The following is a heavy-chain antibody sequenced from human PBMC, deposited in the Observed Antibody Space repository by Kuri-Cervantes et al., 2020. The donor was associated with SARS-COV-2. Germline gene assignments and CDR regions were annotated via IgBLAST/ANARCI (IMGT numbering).Heavy chain of an antibody. CDR3: ARDRYSNYFGGPDY. J-gene: IGHJ4*02. Sequence: SVKVSCKTSGGTFSSYAISWVRQAPGQGPGWMGRIIPILDIANSAQGFQDRVTITADKSTNTVYMELSSLRSGDTAVYYCARDRYSNYFGGPDYWGQGTLVTVSS. D-gene: IGHD4-11*01. CDR2: IIPILDIA. V-gene: IGHV1-69*04. CDR1: GGTFSSYA.